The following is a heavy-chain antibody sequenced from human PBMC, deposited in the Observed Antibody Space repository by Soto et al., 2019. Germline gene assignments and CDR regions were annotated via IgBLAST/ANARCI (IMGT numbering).Heavy chain of an antibody. CDR3: TKRPMCAGDCWYFDD. J-gene: IGHJ4*02. V-gene: IGHV3-23*01. CDR2: ISATGTT. D-gene: IGHD2-21*02. CDR1: GFTFNNYI. Sequence: EVQLLESGGGLVQPGGSLRLSRAASGFTFNNYIMAWVRQAPGEGLEWVSAISATGTTYYADFVRGHVTISRDNSRNTVYLQMDGLRVEDTAIYFCTKRPMCAGDCWYFDDWGQGILVTVSS.